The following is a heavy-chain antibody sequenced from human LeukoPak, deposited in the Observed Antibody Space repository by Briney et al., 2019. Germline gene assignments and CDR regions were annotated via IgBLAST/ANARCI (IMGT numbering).Heavy chain of an antibody. J-gene: IGHJ4*02. Sequence: GGSLRLSCAASGFTFSGSAMHWVRQASGKGLEWVGRIRSKANSYATAHAASVKGRFTISRDDSKNTAYLQMNSLKTEDTAVYYCTSLGSGLLLRWGQGTLVTVSS. D-gene: IGHD2-15*01. CDR2: IRSKANSYAT. V-gene: IGHV3-73*01. CDR3: TSLGSGLLLR. CDR1: GFTFSGSA.